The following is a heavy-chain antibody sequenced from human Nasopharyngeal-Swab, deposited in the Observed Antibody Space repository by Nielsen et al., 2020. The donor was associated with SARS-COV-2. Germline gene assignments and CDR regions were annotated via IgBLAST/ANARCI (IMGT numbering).Heavy chain of an antibody. Sequence: WIRQPPGKGLEWIGYIYYSGSTNYNPSLKSRVTISVDTSKNQFSLKLSSVTAADTAVYYCARRPGGIAAAGDAFDIWGQGTMVTVSS. CDR2: IYYSGST. D-gene: IGHD6-13*01. V-gene: IGHV4-59*12. CDR3: ARRPGGIAAAGDAFDI. J-gene: IGHJ3*02.